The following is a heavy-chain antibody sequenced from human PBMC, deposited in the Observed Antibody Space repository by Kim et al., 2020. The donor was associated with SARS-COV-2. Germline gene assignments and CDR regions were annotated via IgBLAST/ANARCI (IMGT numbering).Heavy chain of an antibody. J-gene: IGHJ6*02. CDR3: AWNPLTVTTGRGGYYYYGMDV. Sequence: SVKVSCKASGGTFSSYAISWVRQAPGQGLEWMGGIIPIFGTANYAQKFQGRVTITADESTSTAYMELSSLRSEDTAVYYCAWNPLTVTTGRGGYYYYGMDVWGQGTTVTVSS. V-gene: IGHV1-69*13. CDR2: IIPIFGTA. CDR1: GGTFSSYA. D-gene: IGHD4-17*01.